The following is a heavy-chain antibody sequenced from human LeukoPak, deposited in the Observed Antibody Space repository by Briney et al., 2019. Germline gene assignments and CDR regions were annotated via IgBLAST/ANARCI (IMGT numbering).Heavy chain of an antibody. CDR1: GYTFTWYP. D-gene: IGHD6-13*01. Sequence: ASVKVSCKASGYTFTWYPIHWMRLAPGQRLEWMGWINAGNGNTKYSQKFQGRVTITRDTSASTAYMELSSLRSEDTAVYYCARPHSSSWYDYWGQGTLVTVSS. J-gene: IGHJ4*02. V-gene: IGHV1-3*01. CDR3: ARPHSSSWYDY. CDR2: INAGNGNT.